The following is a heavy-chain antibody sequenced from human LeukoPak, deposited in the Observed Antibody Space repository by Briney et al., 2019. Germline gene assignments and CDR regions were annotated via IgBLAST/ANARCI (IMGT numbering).Heavy chain of an antibody. CDR1: GGSISSYY. V-gene: IGHV4-59*12. CDR3: ARDHTETSSLNFRNYYYYGMDI. J-gene: IGHJ6*02. D-gene: IGHD4-4*01. Sequence: SETLSLTCTVSGGSISSYYWSWIRQPPGKGLEWIGYIYYSGSTYYNPSLTSRVTMSVDTSKNQFSLKLSSVTAADTAIYYCARDHTETSSLNFRNYYYYGMDIWGQGITVIVSS. CDR2: IYYSGST.